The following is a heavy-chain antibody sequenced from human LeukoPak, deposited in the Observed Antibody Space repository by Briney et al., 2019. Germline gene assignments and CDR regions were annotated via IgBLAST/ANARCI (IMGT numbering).Heavy chain of an antibody. CDR2: VNYSGKT. CDR3: ASSDYYDSSGPLYWYFDL. Sequence: SETLSLTCTVSGGSISSRSYYWAWTRQPPGKGLEWIGSVNYSGKTYYNSSLKSRVTISVDTSKNQFSLKLSSVTAADTAVYYCASSDYYDSSGPLYWYFDLWGRGTLVTVSS. V-gene: IGHV4-39*01. CDR1: GGSISSRSYY. D-gene: IGHD3-22*01. J-gene: IGHJ2*01.